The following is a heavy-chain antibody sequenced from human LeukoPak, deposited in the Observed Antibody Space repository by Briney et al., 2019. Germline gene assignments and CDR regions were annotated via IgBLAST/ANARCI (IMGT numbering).Heavy chain of an antibody. J-gene: IGHJ4*02. Sequence: GSSVKVSCKASGGTFISYAISWVRQAPGQGLEWMGGIIPIFGTANYAQKFQGRVTITADESTSTAYMEPSSLRSEDTAVYYCARTGWYGPYYFDYWGQGTLVTVSS. D-gene: IGHD6-19*01. CDR2: IIPIFGTA. V-gene: IGHV1-69*01. CDR1: GGTFISYA. CDR3: ARTGWYGPYYFDY.